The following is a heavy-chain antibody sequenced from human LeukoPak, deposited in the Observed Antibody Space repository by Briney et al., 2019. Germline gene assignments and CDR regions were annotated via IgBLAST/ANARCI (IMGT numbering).Heavy chain of an antibody. V-gene: IGHV4-30-2*01. D-gene: IGHD6-13*01. CDR2: IYHSGST. CDR3: ARGSNLRNLWQQLVRQEYFQH. CDR1: GGSISSGVYS. J-gene: IGHJ1*01. Sequence: PSETLSLTCAVSGGSISSGVYSWSWIRQPPGKGLEWIGYIYHSGSTYYNPSLKSRVTISVDTSKNQFSLKLSSVTAADTAVYYCARGSNLRNLWQQLVRQEYFQHWGQGTLVTVSS.